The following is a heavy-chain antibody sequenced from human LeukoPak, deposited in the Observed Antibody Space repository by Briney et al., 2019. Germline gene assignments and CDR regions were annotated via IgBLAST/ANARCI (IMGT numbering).Heavy chain of an antibody. V-gene: IGHV3-48*03. CDR3: ARGGSYLSAFDI. CDR1: GFTFSSYE. D-gene: IGHD1-26*01. J-gene: IGHJ3*02. CDR2: ISSSGSTI. Sequence: AGGSLRLSCAASGFTFSSYEMNWVRQAPGKGLEWVSYISSSGSTIYYADSVKGRFTISRDNAKNSLYLQMNSLRAEDTAVYYCARGGSYLSAFDIWGQGTMVTVSS.